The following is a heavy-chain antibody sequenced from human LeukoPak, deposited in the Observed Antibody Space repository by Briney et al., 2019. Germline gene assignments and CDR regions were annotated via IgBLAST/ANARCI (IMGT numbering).Heavy chain of an antibody. CDR1: GGSISSYY. CDR3: ARAAGNFVY. D-gene: IGHD3-10*01. Sequence: PSETLSLTCTVSGGSISSYYWSWIRQPPGKGLEWIGYFYYSGSTNYKPSLKSRVTISVDTSKNQFSLKLSSVTAADTAVYYCARAAGNFVYWGQGTLGTVSS. J-gene: IGHJ4*02. CDR2: FYYSGST. V-gene: IGHV4-59*08.